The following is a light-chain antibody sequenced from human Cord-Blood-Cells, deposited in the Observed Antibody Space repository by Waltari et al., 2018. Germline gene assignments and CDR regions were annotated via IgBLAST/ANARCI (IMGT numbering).Light chain of an antibody. CDR3: CSYAGSYTWV. J-gene: IGLJ3*02. CDR1: SRVVGVQNY. V-gene: IGLV2-11*01. CDR2: DVS. Sequence: QSARTQPRSGPGSPGTPVTISCTGTSRVVGVQNYASWYQHHPGTAPKLMINDVSKRPSGVPDRFSGSKSGNTASLTISGLKAEDEADYYCCSYAGSYTWVFGGGTKLTVL.